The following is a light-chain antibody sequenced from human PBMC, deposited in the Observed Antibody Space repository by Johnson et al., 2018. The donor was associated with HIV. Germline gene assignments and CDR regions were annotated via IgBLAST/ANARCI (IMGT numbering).Light chain of an antibody. CDR1: RSNIGNNY. CDR3: GTWDSSLSAV. V-gene: IGLV1-51*01. J-gene: IGLJ1*01. CDR2: DNN. Sequence: QSVLTQPPSVSAAPGQKVTISCSGSRSNIGNNYVSWYQQVPGTAPKLVIYDNNRRPSGIPDRFSGSKSGTSATLGITGLQTGDEADYYCGTWDSSLSAVFGTGTKVTVL.